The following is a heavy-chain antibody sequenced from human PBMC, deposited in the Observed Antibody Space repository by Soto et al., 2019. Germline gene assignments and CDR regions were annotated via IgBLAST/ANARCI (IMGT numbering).Heavy chain of an antibody. CDR3: SKDRRVVAVAAPFDY. CDR1: GFTFSSYG. Sequence: QVQLVESGGGVVQPGRSLRLSCAASGFTFSSYGMHWVRQAPGKGLEWVAVISYDGSNKYYADSVKGRFTISRDNSKNTLSLQMHSLRAADTAVYYCSKDRRVVAVAAPFDYWGQGTLVTVSS. V-gene: IGHV3-30*18. CDR2: ISYDGSNK. J-gene: IGHJ4*02. D-gene: IGHD6-19*01.